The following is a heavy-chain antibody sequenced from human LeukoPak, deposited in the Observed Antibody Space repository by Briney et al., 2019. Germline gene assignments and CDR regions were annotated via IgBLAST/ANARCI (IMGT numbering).Heavy chain of an antibody. V-gene: IGHV4-59*08. CDR1: VNSINSYY. Sequence: SETLSLPCTVSVNSINSYYWSWLRHPPGKALEWLSHIYYNGTTRYNPPLKSRLTLSQDTPKNHSSLRKTPATTADTAVYYCARLGSPSPEGMPGYWYFDLWGRGTLVTVSS. CDR2: IYYNGTT. J-gene: IGHJ2*01. D-gene: IGHD2-2*01. CDR3: ARLGSPSPEGMPGYWYFDL.